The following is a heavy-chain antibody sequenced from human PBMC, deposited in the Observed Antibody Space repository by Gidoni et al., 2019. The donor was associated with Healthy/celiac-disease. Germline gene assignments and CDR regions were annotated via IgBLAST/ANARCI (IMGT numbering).Heavy chain of an antibody. Sequence: QVQLVESGGGVVQPGRSLRLSCAASGFTFSSYGMHWVRQAPGKGLEWVAVISYDGSNKYYADSVKGRFTISRDNSKNTLYLQMNSLRAEDTAVYYCAKSVRYYDSSGYYYIHYYYYMDVWGKGTTVTVSS. D-gene: IGHD3-22*01. J-gene: IGHJ6*03. CDR3: AKSVRYYDSSGYYYIHYYYYMDV. CDR1: GFTFSSYG. V-gene: IGHV3-30*18. CDR2: ISYDGSNK.